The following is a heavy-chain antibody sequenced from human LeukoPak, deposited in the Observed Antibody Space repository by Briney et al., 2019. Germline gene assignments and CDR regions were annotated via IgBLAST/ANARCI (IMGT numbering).Heavy chain of an antibody. CDR3: ATTPHCSAGSCYSATPFDY. D-gene: IGHD2-15*01. Sequence: ASVKVSCKVSGYTLTELSMHWVRQAPGKGLEWMEGFYPEYGESIYAEKFQGRVAMTEDTSTHTAYMDLSTLKSEDTALYYCATTPHCSAGSCYSATPFDYWGQGPRVTVSS. V-gene: IGHV1-24*01. CDR1: GYTLTELS. J-gene: IGHJ4*02. CDR2: FYPEYGES.